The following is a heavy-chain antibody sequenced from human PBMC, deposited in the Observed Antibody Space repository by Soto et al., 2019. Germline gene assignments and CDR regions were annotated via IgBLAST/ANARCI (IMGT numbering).Heavy chain of an antibody. Sequence: XXTLSLTCTVSSASISRYYWTWSRQPPGXGLEWIADIXPSGSXNYNPSLKSRVXISVDKSXTQFSLKLSSVTAEDTAVYYCARVSGSYYYGMDVWGQGTTVTVSS. CDR3: ARVSGSYYYGMDV. CDR1: SASISRYY. V-gene: IGHV4-4*09. D-gene: IGHD1-26*01. J-gene: IGHJ6*02. CDR2: IXPSGSX.